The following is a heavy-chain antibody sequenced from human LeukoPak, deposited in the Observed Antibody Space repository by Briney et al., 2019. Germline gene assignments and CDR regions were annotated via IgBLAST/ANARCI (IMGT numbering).Heavy chain of an antibody. CDR3: ARAVKYYYYGMDV. J-gene: IGHJ6*02. CDR1: GGSISSYY. Sequence: PSETLSLTCTVSGGSISSYYWSWLRQPPGKGLEWLGYIYYSGSTNYNPSLKSRVTISVDTSKNQFSLKLSSVTAADTAVYYCARAVKYYYYGMDVWGQGTTVTVSS. V-gene: IGHV4-59*01. CDR2: IYYSGST. D-gene: IGHD3-16*02.